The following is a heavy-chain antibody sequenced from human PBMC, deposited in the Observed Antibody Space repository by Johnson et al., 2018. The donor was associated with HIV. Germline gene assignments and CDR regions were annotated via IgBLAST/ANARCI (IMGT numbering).Heavy chain of an antibody. D-gene: IGHD3-9*01. CDR1: GFTVSRNY. CDR3: ARDDILTGYYDAFDI. Sequence: VQLVESGGGLIQPGGSLRLSCAVFGFTVSRNYMSWVRQAPGKGMEWVSVIHSGGSTYYADSVKGRFTISRDNSKNTPYLQMNSLRAEDTAVYYCARDDILTGYYDAFDIWGQGTMVTVSS. CDR2: IHSGGST. J-gene: IGHJ3*02. V-gene: IGHV3-53*01.